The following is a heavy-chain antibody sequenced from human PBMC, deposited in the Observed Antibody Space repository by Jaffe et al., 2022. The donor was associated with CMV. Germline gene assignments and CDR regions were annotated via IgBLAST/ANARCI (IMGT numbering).Heavy chain of an antibody. CDR1: GYTFTNYD. J-gene: IGHJ6*02. V-gene: IGHV1-8*01. CDR2: MNPHSGNT. D-gene: IGHD2-8*01. Sequence: QVQLVQSGAEVKKPGASVKVSCKASGYTFTNYDIRWVRQATGQGLEWMGWMNPHSGNTDYAQKFQGRVTMTRSTSLSTAYMELTSLRSEDTAVYYCARAGKIGYCNNGLCKEGEIPNYYDYYGMDVWGQGTTVTVSS. CDR3: ARAGKIGYCNNGLCKEGEIPNYYDYYGMDV.